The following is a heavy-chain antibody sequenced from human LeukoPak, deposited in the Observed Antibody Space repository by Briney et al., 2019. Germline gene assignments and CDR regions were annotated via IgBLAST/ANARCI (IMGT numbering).Heavy chain of an antibody. J-gene: IGHJ4*02. Sequence: GGSLRLSCAASGFSFSTYAMNWVRQAPGKGLEWVSIIGASGGSTYYADSVKGRFTISRDNPKNTLYLQMNSLRAEDTAVYYCAKSRYTRGWFNYWGQGTLVTVSS. V-gene: IGHV3-23*01. CDR1: GFSFSTYA. CDR3: AKSRYTRGWFNY. D-gene: IGHD6-19*01. CDR2: IGASGGST.